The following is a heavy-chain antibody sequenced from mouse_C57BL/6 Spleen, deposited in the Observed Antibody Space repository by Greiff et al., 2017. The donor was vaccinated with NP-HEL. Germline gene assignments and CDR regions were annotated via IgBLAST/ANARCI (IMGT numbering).Heavy chain of an antibody. D-gene: IGHD2-14*01. Sequence: EVQLVESGGGLVKPGGSLKLSCAASGFTFSSYAMSWVRQTPEKRLEWVATISDGGSYTYYPDNVKGRFTISRDNAKNNLYLQMSHLKSEDTAMYYCARRGDRGYFGVWGTGTTVTVSS. V-gene: IGHV5-4*01. CDR1: GFTFSSYA. CDR3: ARRGDRGYFGV. J-gene: IGHJ1*03. CDR2: ISDGGSYT.